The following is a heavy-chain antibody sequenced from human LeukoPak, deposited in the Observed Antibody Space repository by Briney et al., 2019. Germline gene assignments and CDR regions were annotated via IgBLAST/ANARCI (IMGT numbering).Heavy chain of an antibody. V-gene: IGHV3-15*01. D-gene: IGHD2-15*01. Sequence: GGSLRLSCAASGFTFSNAWMSWVRQAPGKGLEWVGRIKSKTDGGTTDYAAPVKGRFTISRDNSKNTLYLQMNSLRAEDTAVYYCAKDGHCSGGSCYHPWGAFDIWGQGTMVTVSS. CDR2: IKSKTDGGTT. J-gene: IGHJ3*02. CDR1: GFTFSNAW. CDR3: AKDGHCSGGSCYHPWGAFDI.